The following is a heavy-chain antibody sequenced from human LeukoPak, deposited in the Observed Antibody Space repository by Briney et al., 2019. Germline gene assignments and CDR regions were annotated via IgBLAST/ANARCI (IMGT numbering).Heavy chain of an antibody. V-gene: IGHV4-34*01. Sequence: PSETLSLTCAVYGGSFSGYYWSWIRQPPGKGLEWIGEINHSGSTNYNPSLKSRVTISVDTSRNQFSLKLSSVTAADTAVYYCAREGDDSSGYYYMDYWGQGTLVTVSS. CDR3: AREGDDSSGYYYMDY. CDR2: INHSGST. D-gene: IGHD3-22*01. J-gene: IGHJ4*02. CDR1: GGSFSGYY.